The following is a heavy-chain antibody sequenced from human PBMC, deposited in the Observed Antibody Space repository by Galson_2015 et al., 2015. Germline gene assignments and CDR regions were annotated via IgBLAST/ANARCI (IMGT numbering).Heavy chain of an antibody. V-gene: IGHV3-30-3*01. CDR3: ARDHYDSSSSNIGDQSIPGPQYYYYYYGMDV. CDR2: ISYDGSNK. CDR1: GFTFSSYA. J-gene: IGHJ6*02. D-gene: IGHD3-22*01. Sequence: FLRLSCAASGFTFSSYAMHWVRQAPGKGLEWVAVISYDGSNKYYADSVRGRFTISRDNSKNTLYLQMNSLRAEDTAVYYCARDHYDSSSSNIGDQSIPGPQYYYYYYGMDVWGQGTTVTVSS.